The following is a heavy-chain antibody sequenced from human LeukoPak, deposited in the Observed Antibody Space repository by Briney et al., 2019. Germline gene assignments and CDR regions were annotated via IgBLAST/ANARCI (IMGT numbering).Heavy chain of an antibody. CDR1: GFTFSSYW. J-gene: IGHJ4*01. V-gene: IGHV3-7*01. Sequence: GGSLRLSCAASGFTFSSYWMSWVRQAPGKGLEWVATIKQDGSEKYYVDSVKGRFTISRDNSKNTLYLQMNSVRSEDTALYYCAKPSGSGVDYWGQGTRVTVSS. D-gene: IGHD1-26*01. CDR2: IKQDGSEK. CDR3: AKPSGSGVDY.